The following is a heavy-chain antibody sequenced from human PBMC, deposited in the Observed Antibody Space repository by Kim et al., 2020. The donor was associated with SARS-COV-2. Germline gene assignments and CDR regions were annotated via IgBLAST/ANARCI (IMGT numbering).Heavy chain of an antibody. CDR3: ARDAASYAMDV. CDR1: GLTVSSNY. J-gene: IGHJ6*02. Sequence: GGSLRLSFAASGLTVSSNYMSWVRQAPGKGLEWVSVIYSGGSTSYADSVKGRFTISRHNSKNTLYLQMNNLRADDTAVYYCARDAASYAMDVWGQGTTVT. CDR2: IYSGGST. V-gene: IGHV3-53*04.